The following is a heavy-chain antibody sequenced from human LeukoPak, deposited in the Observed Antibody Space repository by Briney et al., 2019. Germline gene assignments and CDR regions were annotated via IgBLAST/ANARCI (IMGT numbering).Heavy chain of an antibody. Sequence: GGSLRLSCAASGFTFSSYAMHWVRQAPGKGLEWVAVISYDGSNKYYADSVKGRFTISRDNSKNTLYLQMNSLRAEDMAVYYCARALPEGYFDYWGQGTLVTVSS. CDR1: GFTFSSYA. V-gene: IGHV3-30-3*01. CDR2: ISYDGSNK. J-gene: IGHJ4*02. D-gene: IGHD1-14*01. CDR3: ARALPEGYFDY.